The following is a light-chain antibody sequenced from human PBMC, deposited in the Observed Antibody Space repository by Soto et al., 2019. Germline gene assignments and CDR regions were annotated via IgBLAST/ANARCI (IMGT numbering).Light chain of an antibody. Sequence: QSALTQPASVSGSPGQSITISCTGTSSDVGGYNYVSWYQQHPGKAPKLMIYDVTNRPSGVSNRFSASKSGNTASLTISGLQAEDEADYYCTSYTSYSALGVIGGGTKLTVL. CDR3: TSYTSYSALGV. CDR1: SSDVGGYNY. CDR2: DVT. J-gene: IGLJ2*01. V-gene: IGLV2-14*01.